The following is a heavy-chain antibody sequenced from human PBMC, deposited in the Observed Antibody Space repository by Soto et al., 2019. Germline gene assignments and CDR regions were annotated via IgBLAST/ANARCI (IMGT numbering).Heavy chain of an antibody. V-gene: IGHV4-39*01. CDR1: GGSISSSSYY. J-gene: IGHJ5*02. CDR2: IYYSGST. D-gene: IGHD6-19*01. Sequence: SETLSLTCTVSGGSISSSSYYWGWIRQPPGKGLEWIGSIYYSGSTYYNPSLKSRVTISVDTSKNQFSLKLSSVTAADTAVYYCARTTKAVAGTDWFDPWGQGTLVTVSS. CDR3: ARTTKAVAGTDWFDP.